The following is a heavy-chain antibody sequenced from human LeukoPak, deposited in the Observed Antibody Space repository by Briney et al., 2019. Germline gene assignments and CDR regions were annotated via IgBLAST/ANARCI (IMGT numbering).Heavy chain of an antibody. CDR1: GFTFSSYS. CDR3: ARVKERWLQSFDY. J-gene: IGHJ4*02. CDR2: ISSSSSYI. D-gene: IGHD5-24*01. V-gene: IGHV3-21*01. Sequence: GSLRLSCAASGFTFSSYSMNWVRQAPGKGLEWVSSISSSSSYIYYADSVKGRFTISRDNAKNSLYLQMNSLRAEDTAVYYCARVKERWLQSFDYWGQGTLVTVSS.